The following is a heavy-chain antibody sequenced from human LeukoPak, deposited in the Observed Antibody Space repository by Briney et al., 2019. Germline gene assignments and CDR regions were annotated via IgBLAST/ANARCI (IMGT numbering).Heavy chain of an antibody. CDR2: IHYTGVN. CDR3: ARHITNSGSAFDL. Sequence: SETLSLTCTVSDGSISGYYWGWIRQAPGRGLEWIAYIHYTGVNNYNPSLKSRAAISVDTSTNQFSLKLTSVTAADTAMYYCARHITNSGSAFDLWGRGTLVTVSS. J-gene: IGHJ2*01. V-gene: IGHV4-59*08. D-gene: IGHD3-10*01. CDR1: DGSISGYY.